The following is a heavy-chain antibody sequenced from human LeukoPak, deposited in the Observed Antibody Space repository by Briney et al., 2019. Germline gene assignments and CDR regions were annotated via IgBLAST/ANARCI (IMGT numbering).Heavy chain of an antibody. D-gene: IGHD2-15*01. V-gene: IGHV3-33*03. J-gene: IGHJ6*02. CDR2: IWYDGSNK. CDR3: AGRCSVTRCHFSSYGMDV. CDR1: GFTFSSYG. Sequence: GGSLRLSCAASGFTFSSYGMHWVRQAPGKGLEWVAVIWYDGSNKYYVDSVKGRFTISRDSAKNSLYLQMNSLRAEDTALYYCAGRCSVTRCHFSSYGMDVWGQGTTVTVSS.